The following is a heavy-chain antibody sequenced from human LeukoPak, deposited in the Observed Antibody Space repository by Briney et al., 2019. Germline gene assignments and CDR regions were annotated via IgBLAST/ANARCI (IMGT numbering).Heavy chain of an antibody. CDR3: AKGSITMVRGVPSGMDV. CDR2: LSNDGSKR. CDR1: GFTFSTYA. V-gene: IGHV3-30*04. D-gene: IGHD3-10*01. Sequence: GGSLRLSCAASGFTFSTYAIHWVRQAPGKGLEWVAVLSNDGSKRYYADSVKGRFIISRDNSKNTLYLQMNSLRAEDTALYYCAKGSITMVRGVPSGMDVWGQGTTVTVSS. J-gene: IGHJ6*02.